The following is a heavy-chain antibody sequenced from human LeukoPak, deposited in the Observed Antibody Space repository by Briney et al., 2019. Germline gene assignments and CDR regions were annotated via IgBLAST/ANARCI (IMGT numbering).Heavy chain of an antibody. J-gene: IGHJ4*02. Sequence: GRSLRLSCAASGFTFSSYAMHWVRQAPGKGLEWVAVISYDGSNKYYADSVKGRFTISRDNSKNTLYLQMNSLRAEDTAVYYCARDGGYCSSISCSNDYWGQGTLVTVSS. D-gene: IGHD2-2*01. V-gene: IGHV3-30*04. CDR3: ARDGGYCSSISCSNDY. CDR1: GFTFSSYA. CDR2: ISYDGSNK.